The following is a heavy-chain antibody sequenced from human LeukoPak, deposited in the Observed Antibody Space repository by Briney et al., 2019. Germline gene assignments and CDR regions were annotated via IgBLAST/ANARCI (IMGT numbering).Heavy chain of an antibody. J-gene: IGHJ3*02. CDR1: GYSFTNYW. Sequence: RGESLKISCKGSGYSFTNYWIGWVRQMPGKGLEWMGIIYPADPDTRYSPSFQGQVTISADKSISTAYLQWSSLKVSATAMYYCARSIVGTTDAFDIWGQGTMVTVSS. D-gene: IGHD1-26*01. CDR2: IYPADPDT. V-gene: IGHV5-51*01. CDR3: ARSIVGTTDAFDI.